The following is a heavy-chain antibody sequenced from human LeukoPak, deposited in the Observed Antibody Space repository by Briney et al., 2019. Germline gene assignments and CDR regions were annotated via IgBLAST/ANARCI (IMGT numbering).Heavy chain of an antibody. CDR2: INSDGTST. Sequence: GGSLRLSCVASGFIFSSYWMHWVRQDPVKGLVWVSRINSDGTSTTYADSVKGRFTISRDNAEKTVYLQMDSLTADDSAVYYCARDVDFDYWGQGTLVTVSS. J-gene: IGHJ4*02. V-gene: IGHV3-74*01. CDR3: ARDVDFDY. CDR1: GFIFSSYW.